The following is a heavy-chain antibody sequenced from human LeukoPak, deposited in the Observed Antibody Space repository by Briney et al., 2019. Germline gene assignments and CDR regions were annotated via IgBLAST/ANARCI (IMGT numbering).Heavy chain of an antibody. CDR1: GGSISSGSYY. CDR3: ARGVTIFLPDY. D-gene: IGHD2/OR15-2a*01. V-gene: IGHV4-61*02. Sequence: PSETLSLTCTVSGGSISSGSYYWSWIRQPAGKGLEWIGRIYTSGSTNYNPSLKSRVTISVDTSKNQFSLKLSSVTAADTAVYYCARGVTIFLPDYWGQGTLVTVSS. CDR2: IYTSGST. J-gene: IGHJ4*02.